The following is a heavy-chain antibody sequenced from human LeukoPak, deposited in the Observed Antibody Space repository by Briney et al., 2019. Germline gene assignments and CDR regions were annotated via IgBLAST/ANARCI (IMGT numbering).Heavy chain of an antibody. CDR2: INAKGGGT. CDR3: ARPDFYGSSGWP. Sequence: ASVKVSCKASGYTFSGYYIHWVRQAPGQGLEWMGWINAKGGGTNYAQKFQGRVTMTRDTSSSTVHLELSRLGSDDTAVYYCARPDFYGSSGWPRGQGTQVTVSS. CDR1: GYTFSGYY. J-gene: IGHJ4*02. D-gene: IGHD3-22*01. V-gene: IGHV1-2*02.